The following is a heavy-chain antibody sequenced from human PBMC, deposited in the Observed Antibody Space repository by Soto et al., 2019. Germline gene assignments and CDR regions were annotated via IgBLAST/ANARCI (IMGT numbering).Heavy chain of an antibody. V-gene: IGHV4-39*01. CDR2: IYYSGST. CDR1: GGSISSSSYY. J-gene: IGHJ4*02. D-gene: IGHD5-18*01. Sequence: SETLSLTCTVSGGSISSSSYYWGWIRQPPGKGLEWIGSIYYSGSTYYNPSLKSRVTISVDTSKNQFSLKLSSVTAADTAVYYCARQQGYSYGHPMIVYWGQGTLVTVSS. CDR3: ARQQGYSYGHPMIVY.